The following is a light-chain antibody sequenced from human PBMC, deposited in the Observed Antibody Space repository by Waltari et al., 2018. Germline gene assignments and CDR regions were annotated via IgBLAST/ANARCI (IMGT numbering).Light chain of an antibody. CDR3: QQRANWLT. Sequence: EIVLTQSPATLSLSPGERATLSCRASQIVSSYLDWYQQKPGQAPRLLIYDASNRATGIPARFSGSGSGTDFTLTISSLEPEDFAVYYCQQRANWLTFGGGTKVEIK. J-gene: IGKJ4*01. V-gene: IGKV3-11*01. CDR1: QIVSSY. CDR2: DAS.